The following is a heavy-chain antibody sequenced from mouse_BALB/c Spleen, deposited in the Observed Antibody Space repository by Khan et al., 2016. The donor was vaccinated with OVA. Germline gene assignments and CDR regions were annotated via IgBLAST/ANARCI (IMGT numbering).Heavy chain of an antibody. CDR2: IWAGGST. D-gene: IGHD1-1*01. CDR1: GFSLSNYG. J-gene: IGHJ3*01. V-gene: IGHV2-9*02. CDR3: ARAFYYGALFAY. Sequence: QVQLKESGPGLVAPSQTLSITCTVSGFSLSNYGVHWVRQPPGKGLEWLGVIWAGGSTIHNSAPMSRLSISKDDSKSQVLLKMNSLQTDDTAMYYCARAFYYGALFAYWGQGTLVTVSA.